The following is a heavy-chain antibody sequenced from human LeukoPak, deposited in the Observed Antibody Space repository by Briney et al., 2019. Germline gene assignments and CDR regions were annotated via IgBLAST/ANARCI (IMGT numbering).Heavy chain of an antibody. J-gene: IGHJ4*02. Sequence: ASVKVSCTASGYTFTGYYMHWVRQAPGQGLEWMGIINPSGGSTSYAQKFQGRVTMTRDMSTSTVYMELSSLRSEDTAAYYCAKVGIAAAGINTLILDYWGQGTLVTVSS. CDR3: AKVGIAAAGINTLILDY. V-gene: IGHV1-46*01. D-gene: IGHD6-13*01. CDR2: INPSGGST. CDR1: GYTFTGYY.